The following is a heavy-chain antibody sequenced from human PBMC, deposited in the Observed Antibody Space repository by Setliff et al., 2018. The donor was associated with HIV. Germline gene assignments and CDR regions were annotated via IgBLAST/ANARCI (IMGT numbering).Heavy chain of an antibody. CDR3: AREGPRWQPDGNYYYGLDV. J-gene: IGHJ6*02. Sequence: GSLRLSCTTSGFTFGDYAMSWIRQAPGKGLEWIVELNDRGHINYNPSLKSRVTISVDRSRNHFSLSLSSVTATDTVMYYCAREGPRWQPDGNYYYGLDVWGQGTTVTVSS. CDR2: LNDRGHI. CDR1: GFTFGDYA. V-gene: IGHV4-34*01.